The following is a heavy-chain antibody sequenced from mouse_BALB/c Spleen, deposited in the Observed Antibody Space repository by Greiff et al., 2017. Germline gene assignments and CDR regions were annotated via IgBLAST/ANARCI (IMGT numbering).Heavy chain of an antibody. V-gene: IGHV1-69*02. D-gene: IGHD1-1*01. Sequence: QVQLKQPGAELVKPGASVKLSCKASGYTFTSYWMHWVKQRPGQGLEWIGEIDPSDSYTNYNQKFKGKATLTVDKSSSTAYMQLSSLTSEDSAVYYCAAFYYGSRGHYAMDYWGQGTSVTVSS. CDR3: AAFYYGSRGHYAMDY. CDR1: GYTFTSYW. CDR2: IDPSDSYT. J-gene: IGHJ4*01.